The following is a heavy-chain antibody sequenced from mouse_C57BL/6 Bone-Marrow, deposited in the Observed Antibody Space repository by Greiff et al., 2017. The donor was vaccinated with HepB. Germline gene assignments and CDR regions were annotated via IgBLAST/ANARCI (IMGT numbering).Heavy chain of an antibody. V-gene: IGHV3-6*01. CDR2: ISYDGSN. CDR1: GYSITSGYY. J-gene: IGHJ3*01. Sequence: EVQLQQSGPGLVKPSQSLSLTCSVTGYSITSGYYWNWIRQFPGNKLEWMGYISYDGSNNYNPSLKNRISITRDTSKNQFFLKLNSVTTEDTATYYCAREGWLLPSWFAYWGQGTLVTVSA. CDR3: AREGWLLPSWFAY. D-gene: IGHD2-3*01.